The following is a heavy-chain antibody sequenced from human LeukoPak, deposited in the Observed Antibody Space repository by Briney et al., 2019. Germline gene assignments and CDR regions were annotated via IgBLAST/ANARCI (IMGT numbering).Heavy chain of an antibody. J-gene: IGHJ3*02. V-gene: IGHV3-33*01. CDR1: GFTFITYG. CDR2: IWYDGTNK. Sequence: GGSLRLSCAASGFTFITYGMHWVRQAPGKGLEWVAIIWYDGTNKYYADSVKGRFTISRDNAKNSLYLQMNSLRAEDTAVYYCARDPYRFAFDIWGQGTVVLVSS. D-gene: IGHD1-26*01. CDR3: ARDPYRFAFDI.